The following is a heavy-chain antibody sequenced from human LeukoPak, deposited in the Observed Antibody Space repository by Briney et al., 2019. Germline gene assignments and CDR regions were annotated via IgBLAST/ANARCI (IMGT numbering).Heavy chain of an antibody. CDR2: IRQDGDTK. J-gene: IGHJ4*02. Sequence: GGSLRLSCAASGFPFNAYWMTWVRQAPGKGLEWEANIRQDGDTKYYVDSVKGRFTISRDNAMNSLYLQMNSLRAEDTAIYYCARSLPYGTTWYGRSDFWGQGTLVTVSS. CDR3: ARSLPYGTTWYGRSDF. V-gene: IGHV3-7*03. CDR1: GFPFNAYW. D-gene: IGHD6-13*01.